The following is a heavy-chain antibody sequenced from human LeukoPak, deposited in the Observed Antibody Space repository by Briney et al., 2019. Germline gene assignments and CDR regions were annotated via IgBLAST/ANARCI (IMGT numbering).Heavy chain of an antibody. V-gene: IGHV3-30-3*01. CDR2: ISYDGSNK. Sequence: GGSLRLSCAASGFTFSSYAMHWVRQAPGKGLEWVAVISYDGSNKYYADSVKGRFTISRDNSKNTLYLQMNSLRAEDTAVYYCARDQTVAQGVFDYWGQGTLVTVSS. J-gene: IGHJ4*02. D-gene: IGHD6-19*01. CDR3: ARDQTVAQGVFDY. CDR1: GFTFSSYA.